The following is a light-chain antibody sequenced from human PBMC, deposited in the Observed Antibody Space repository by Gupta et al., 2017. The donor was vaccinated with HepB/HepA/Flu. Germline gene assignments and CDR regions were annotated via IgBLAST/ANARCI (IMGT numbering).Light chain of an antibody. CDR1: QSLVHSDGNTY. CDR3: KRATQFPHGYT. CDR2: MIS. Sequence: DIVMTQTPLSSPVTLGQPASISCRSSQSLVHSDGNTYLNWLLQRPGQPPRLLIFMISNRFSGVPDRFSVSGAGTDFALKISSVGAEDVDVYFCKRATQFPHGYTFGQGTKLEIK. J-gene: IGKJ2*01. V-gene: IGKV2-24*01.